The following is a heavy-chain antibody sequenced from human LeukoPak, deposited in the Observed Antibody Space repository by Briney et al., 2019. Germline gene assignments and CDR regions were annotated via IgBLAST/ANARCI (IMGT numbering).Heavy chain of an antibody. J-gene: IGHJ4*02. D-gene: IGHD6-19*01. V-gene: IGHV1-46*01. CDR2: INPSVGST. CDR3: ARDNTAVAGRVIDY. CDR1: GYTFTSYY. Sequence: ASLKVSCKASGYTFTSYYIHSVRQAPGQGLEWMGIINPSVGSTTYAQNFQCRVTMTRYTSTSSVYMELSSLRSEDTAVYYCARDNTAVAGRVIDYWGQGTLVTVSS.